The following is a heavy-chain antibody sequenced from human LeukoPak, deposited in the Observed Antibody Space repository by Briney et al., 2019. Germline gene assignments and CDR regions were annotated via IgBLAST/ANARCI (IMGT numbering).Heavy chain of an antibody. Sequence: PSETLSLTCTVSGGSISSYYWSWIRQPPGKGLEWIGYIYYSGSTNYNPSLKSRVTISVDTSKNQFSLKLSSVTAADTAVYYCARGLYYYDSSGYGNDAFDIWGQGTTVTVSS. CDR1: GGSISSYY. J-gene: IGHJ3*02. CDR3: ARGLYYYDSSGYGNDAFDI. V-gene: IGHV4-59*01. D-gene: IGHD3-22*01. CDR2: IYYSGST.